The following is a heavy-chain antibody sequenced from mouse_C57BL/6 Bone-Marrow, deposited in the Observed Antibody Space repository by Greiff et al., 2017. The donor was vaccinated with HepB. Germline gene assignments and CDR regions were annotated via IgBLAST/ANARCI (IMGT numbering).Heavy chain of an antibody. Sequence: VQLKESGPELVKPGASVKMSCKASGYTFTSYVMHWVKQKPGQGLEWIGYIYPYNDGTKYNEKFKGKATLTSDKSSSTAYMELSSLTSEDSAVYYCASFDGYYVYFDYWGQGTTLTVSS. CDR1: GYTFTSYV. V-gene: IGHV1-14*01. CDR3: ASFDGYYVYFDY. J-gene: IGHJ2*01. CDR2: IYPYNDGT. D-gene: IGHD2-3*01.